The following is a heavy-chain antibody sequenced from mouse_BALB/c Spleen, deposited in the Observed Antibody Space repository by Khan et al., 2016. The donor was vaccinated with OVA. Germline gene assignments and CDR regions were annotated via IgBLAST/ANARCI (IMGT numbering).Heavy chain of an antibody. CDR2: ISSGGDYT. D-gene: IGHD1-1*01. CDR3: ARHNYGPFAY. J-gene: IGHJ3*01. CDR1: GFTFSTYA. Sequence: EVELVESGGGLVKPGGPLKLSCAASGFTFSTYAMSWVRQTPEKRLEWVATISSGGDYTYYLGSVKGRFTISRDNAKTLYLQMSSLRSEDTAMYXCARHNYGPFAYWGQGTLVTVSA. V-gene: IGHV5-9-3*01.